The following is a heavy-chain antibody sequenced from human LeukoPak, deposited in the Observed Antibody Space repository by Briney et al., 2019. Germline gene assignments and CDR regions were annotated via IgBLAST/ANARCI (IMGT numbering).Heavy chain of an antibody. CDR3: ASLYSSSSLYYFDY. Sequence: ASVKVSCKASGGTFSSYAISWVRQAPGQGLEWMGGIIPIFGTANYAQKFQGRVTITTDESTSTAYMELSSLRSEDTAVYYCASLYSSSSLYYFDYWGQGTLVTVSS. CDR2: IIPIFGTA. J-gene: IGHJ4*02. V-gene: IGHV1-69*05. CDR1: GGTFSSYA. D-gene: IGHD6-6*01.